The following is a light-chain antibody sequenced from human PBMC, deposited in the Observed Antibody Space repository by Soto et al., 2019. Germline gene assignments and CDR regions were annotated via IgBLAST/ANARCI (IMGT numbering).Light chain of an antibody. CDR3: GSYSSSSSPSYV. V-gene: IGLV2-14*03. CDR1: NNYVCGYNI. J-gene: IGLJ1*01. CDR2: YVD. Sequence: QSVLTQPASVSGSPGQSITISRTGTNNYVCGYNIVSWYQHPPGTAPKLIIYYVDTRPSGVSSRFSGRKSGNPASRPFFGAHAEEEADYYGGSYSSSSSPSYVFGSGTK.